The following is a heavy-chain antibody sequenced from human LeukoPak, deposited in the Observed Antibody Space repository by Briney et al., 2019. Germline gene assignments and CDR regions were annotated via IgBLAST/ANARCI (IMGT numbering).Heavy chain of an antibody. Sequence: ASVKVSCKASGYTFTSYYMNWVRQAPGQGLEWMGIINLSSGRTTYAQKFQGRVTMTRDTSTSTVYMELTSLRSEDTAVFYCARGGLPARSRFDPWGQGTLVTVPP. CDR1: GYTFTSYY. CDR2: INLSSGRT. J-gene: IGHJ5*02. D-gene: IGHD3/OR15-3a*01. CDR3: ARGGLPARSRFDP. V-gene: IGHV1-46*01.